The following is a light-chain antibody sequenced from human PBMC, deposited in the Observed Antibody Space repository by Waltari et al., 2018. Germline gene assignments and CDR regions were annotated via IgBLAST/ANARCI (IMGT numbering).Light chain of an antibody. CDR1: SSNIRAGYG. Sequence: QSVLTQPPSLSGPPGQRVTISCTWTSSNIRAGYGLPVYQQFPGTAPKLLIYDNTNRPSGVPARFSGSKSGTSASLAITGLQAEDEADYYCQSYDNSLRGFYVFGTGTKVTV. CDR3: QSYDNSLRGFYV. V-gene: IGLV1-40*01. CDR2: DNT. J-gene: IGLJ1*01.